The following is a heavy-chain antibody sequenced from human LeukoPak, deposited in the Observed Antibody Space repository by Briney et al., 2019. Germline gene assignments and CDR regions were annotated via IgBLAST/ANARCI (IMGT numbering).Heavy chain of an antibody. CDR1: GFTFSSYS. D-gene: IGHD3-3*01. CDR2: ISSSSSTI. V-gene: IGHV3-48*04. J-gene: IGHJ3*02. Sequence: PGGSLRLSFAASGFTFSSYSMNWVRQAPGKGLEWVSYISSSSSTIYYADSVKGRFTISRDNAKNSLYLQMNSLRAEDTAVYYCARDYTIFDAFDIWGQGTMVTVSS. CDR3: ARDYTIFDAFDI.